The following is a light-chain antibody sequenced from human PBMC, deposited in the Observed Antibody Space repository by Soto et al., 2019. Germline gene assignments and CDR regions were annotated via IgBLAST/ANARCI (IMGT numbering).Light chain of an antibody. CDR3: GTWDSRPSGYV. CDR2: DND. Sequence: QSVLTQPPSVSAAPGQKVTISCSGSSSNIENNYVSWYQHLPGTAPKLLIYDNDKRPSGIPDRFSASKAGTSATLGITGLQTGDEADYFCGTWDSRPSGYVFGTGTKVTVL. CDR1: SSNIENNY. V-gene: IGLV1-51*01. J-gene: IGLJ1*01.